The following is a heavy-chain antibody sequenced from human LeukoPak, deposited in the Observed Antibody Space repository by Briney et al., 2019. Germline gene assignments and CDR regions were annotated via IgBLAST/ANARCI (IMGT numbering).Heavy chain of an antibody. D-gene: IGHD1-26*01. Sequence: PGGSLTPSFAVLGLSFMSYAIRWATQARGRGREWVISISCNSGRTHHTDCVEGRFTISRDNSKNTVYLQMKRLRAEDTAVYYCEKVSAWAMVGATYFDYWGQGTLVTVSS. J-gene: IGHJ4*02. V-gene: IGHV3-23*01. CDR1: GLSFMSYA. CDR3: EKVSAWAMVGATYFDY. CDR2: ISCNSGRT.